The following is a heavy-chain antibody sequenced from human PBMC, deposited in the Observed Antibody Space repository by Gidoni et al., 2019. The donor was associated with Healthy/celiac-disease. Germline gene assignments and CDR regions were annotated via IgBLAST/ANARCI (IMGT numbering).Heavy chain of an antibody. CDR3: AREYSGSYPYYYGMDV. CDR1: GFTFSRYA. D-gene: IGHD1-26*01. Sequence: QVQLVESGGGVVQPGRSLRLSCAAPGFTFSRYAMHWVRQAPGKGLEWVAVISYDGSNKYYADSVKGRFTISRDNSKNTLYLQMNSLRAEDTAVYYCAREYSGSYPYYYGMDVWGQGTTVTVSS. CDR2: ISYDGSNK. J-gene: IGHJ6*02. V-gene: IGHV3-30*04.